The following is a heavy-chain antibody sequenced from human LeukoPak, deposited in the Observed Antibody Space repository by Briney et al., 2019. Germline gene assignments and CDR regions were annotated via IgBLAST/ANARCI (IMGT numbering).Heavy chain of an antibody. CDR1: GGSLSGYY. CDR3: ARADYYDSSGYYPTYYFDY. CDR2: INHSGST. Sequence: SETLSLTCGVYGGSLSGYYWSWIRQPPEKGLEWIGEINHSGSTNYNPSLKSRVTISADTSKNQFSLKLSSVTAADTAVYYCARADYYDSSGYYPTYYFDYWGQGTLVTVSS. D-gene: IGHD3-22*01. J-gene: IGHJ4*02. V-gene: IGHV4-34*01.